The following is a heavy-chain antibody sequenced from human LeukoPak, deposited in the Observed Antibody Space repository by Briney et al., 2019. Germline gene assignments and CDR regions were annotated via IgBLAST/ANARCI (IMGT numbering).Heavy chain of an antibody. D-gene: IGHD6-19*01. CDR2: ISYDGSNK. CDR1: GFTFSSYA. V-gene: IGHV3-30-3*01. CDR3: ARDRDSSGWYYFDY. J-gene: IGHJ4*02. Sequence: PGGSLRLSCAASGFTFSSYAMHWVRQAPGKGLEWVAVISYDGSNKYYADSVKGRFTTSRDNSKNTLYLHMNSLRAEDTAVYYCARDRDSSGWYYFDYWGQGTLVTVSS.